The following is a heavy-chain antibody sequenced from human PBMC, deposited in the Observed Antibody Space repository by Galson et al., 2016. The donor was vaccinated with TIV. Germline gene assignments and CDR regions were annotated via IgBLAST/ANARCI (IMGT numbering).Heavy chain of an antibody. J-gene: IGHJ6*02. CDR3: ERDHAMYSGIYFGRGYLYYGMDV. Sequence: SLRLSCAASGFTFSNYALYWVRQAPGKGLEWVTIISYDGSKKFYADSVVGRFTISRDDSKNTLFLQMNSLRPEDTAVYYCERDHAMYSGIYFGRGYLYYGMDVWGQGTTVTVSS. CDR2: ISYDGSKK. V-gene: IGHV3-30*01. D-gene: IGHD1-26*01. CDR1: GFTFSNYA.